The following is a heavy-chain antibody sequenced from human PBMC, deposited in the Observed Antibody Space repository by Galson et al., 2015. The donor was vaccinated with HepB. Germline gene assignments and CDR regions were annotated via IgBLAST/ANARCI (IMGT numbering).Heavy chain of an antibody. Sequence: SLRLSCAASGFTFSNYWMTWVRQAPGRGLEWVANINQDGSEEYYVDSVKGRFTVSRDNAKNSLYLQLDNLRAEDTAVYYCARAGPDGTWYVNYWGQGTLVTVSS. J-gene: IGHJ4*02. CDR1: GFTFSNYW. V-gene: IGHV3-7*03. CDR3: ARAGPDGTWYVNY. CDR2: INQDGSEE. D-gene: IGHD3-10*01.